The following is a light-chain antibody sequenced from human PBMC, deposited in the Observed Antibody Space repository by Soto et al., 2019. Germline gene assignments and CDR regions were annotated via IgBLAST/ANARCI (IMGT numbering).Light chain of an antibody. J-gene: IGKJ1*01. CDR2: EAS. Sequence: DIQMTQSPSTLSASVGDRVTITCRASQSISSRLAWYQQKPEKAPKLLIYEASSLESGVPSRFSGSRSGTEFTLTISSLQPDDFATYYCQQYNSYSPRTFGQGTKVEIK. V-gene: IGKV1-5*03. CDR3: QQYNSYSPRT. CDR1: QSISSR.